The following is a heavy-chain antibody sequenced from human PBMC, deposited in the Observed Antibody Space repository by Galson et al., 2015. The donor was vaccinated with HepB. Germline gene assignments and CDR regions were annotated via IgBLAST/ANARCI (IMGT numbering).Heavy chain of an antibody. CDR1: GFTFSNYA. D-gene: IGHD2-15*01. Sequence: SLRLSCAASGFTFSNYAIHWVRQAPGKGLESVSAINDNGNSVYYASSVKGRFTVSRDSSNNTLYLQMSSLRGEDTAVYYCARDMTRNSPGIWADTYYYYGMDVWGQGTTVTVSS. CDR3: ARDMTRNSPGIWADTYYYYGMDV. J-gene: IGHJ6*02. V-gene: IGHV3-64*01. CDR2: INDNGNSV.